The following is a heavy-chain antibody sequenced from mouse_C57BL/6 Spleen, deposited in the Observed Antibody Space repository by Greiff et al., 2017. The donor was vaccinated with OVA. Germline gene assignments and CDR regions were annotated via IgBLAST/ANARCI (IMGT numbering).Heavy chain of an antibody. CDR1: GFTFSDYG. D-gene: IGHD2-2*01. CDR2: ISSGSSTI. CDR3: ARRSTMVTGEFAY. J-gene: IGHJ3*01. Sequence: EVQGVESGGGLVKPGGSLKLSCAASGFTFSDYGMHWVRQAPEKGLEWVAYISSGSSTIYYADTVKGRFTISRDNAKNTLFLQLTSLRSEYTAMYYCARRSTMVTGEFAYWGQGTLVTVSA. V-gene: IGHV5-17*01.